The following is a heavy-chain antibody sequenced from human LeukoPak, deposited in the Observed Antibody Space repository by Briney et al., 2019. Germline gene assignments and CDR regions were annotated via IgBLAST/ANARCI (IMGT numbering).Heavy chain of an antibody. CDR1: GYTFTSYD. CDR3: AREWTWELLGFDY. V-gene: IGHV1-8*01. Sequence: ASVKVSCKASGYTFTSYDINWVRQATGQGLEWMGWMNPNSGNTGYAQKFQGRVTITRDTSASTAYMELSSLRSEDTAVYYCAREWTWELLGFDYWGQGTLVTVSS. D-gene: IGHD1-26*01. J-gene: IGHJ4*02. CDR2: MNPNSGNT.